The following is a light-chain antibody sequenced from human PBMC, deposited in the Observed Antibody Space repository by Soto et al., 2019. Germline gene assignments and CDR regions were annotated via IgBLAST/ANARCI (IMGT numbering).Light chain of an antibody. V-gene: IGLV2-23*03. CDR2: EGS. CDR3: CSYAGSSTFLV. J-gene: IGLJ2*01. CDR1: SSDVGSYNL. Sequence: QSALTQPASVSGSPGRSITISCTGTSSDVGSYNLVSWYQQHPGKAPKLMIYEGSKRPSGVSNRFSGSKSGNTASLTISGPQAEDEADYYCCSYAGSSTFLVFGGGTKLTVL.